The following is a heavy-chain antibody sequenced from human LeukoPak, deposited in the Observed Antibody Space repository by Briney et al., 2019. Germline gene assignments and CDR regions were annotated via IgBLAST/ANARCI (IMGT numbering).Heavy chain of an antibody. Sequence: GRSLRLSCAASGFTFDDYAMHWVRQAPDRGLEWVAVVSYDGSNKHYADSVRSRFAISRDISKNTVYLQMNSLRPEDTALYSCARTPMSYGDYRGWFDPWGQGTLVSVSS. D-gene: IGHD4-17*01. CDR2: VSYDGSNK. CDR3: ARTPMSYGDYRGWFDP. V-gene: IGHV3-30*03. CDR1: GFTFDDYA. J-gene: IGHJ5*02.